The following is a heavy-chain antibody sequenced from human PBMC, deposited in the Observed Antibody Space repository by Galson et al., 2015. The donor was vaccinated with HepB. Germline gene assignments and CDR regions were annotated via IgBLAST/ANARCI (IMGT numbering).Heavy chain of an antibody. CDR1: GYTFTDFG. CDR3: ARVKYCSSTICYWNYYYYMGV. CDR2: ISPYNGNT. Sequence: SVKVSCKASGYTFTDFGISWVRQAPGQGLEWMGWISPYNGNTNYAQYLQGRVSVTADTSTSTAYMELRSLRSDDTAVYYCARVKYCSSTICYWNYYYYMGVWGKGTTVSVSS. V-gene: IGHV1-18*01. D-gene: IGHD2-2*01. J-gene: IGHJ6*03.